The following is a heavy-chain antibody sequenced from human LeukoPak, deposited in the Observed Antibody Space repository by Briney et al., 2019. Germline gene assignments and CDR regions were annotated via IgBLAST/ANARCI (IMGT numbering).Heavy chain of an antibody. D-gene: IGHD5-12*01. CDR3: ARVRDGGYAH. CDR2: IDPSGGST. CDR1: GYPFTSYY. J-gene: IGHJ4*02. Sequence: ASVKVSCKASGYPFTSYYMHWVRQAPGQGLEWMGIIDPSGGSTSYAQKFQGRVTLTRDTSTSTVYMELSSLKSEDTAIYYCARVRDGGYAHWGQGTLVTVSS. V-gene: IGHV1-46*01.